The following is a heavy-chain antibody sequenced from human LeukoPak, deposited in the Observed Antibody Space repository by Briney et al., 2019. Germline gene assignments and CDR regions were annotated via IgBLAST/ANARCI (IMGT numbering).Heavy chain of an antibody. CDR1: GFTFSSYA. CDR2: ISYDGSNK. J-gene: IGHJ4*02. D-gene: IGHD3-16*01. CDR3: AREGGKYYFDY. V-gene: IGHV3-30-3*01. Sequence: PGRSLRLSCAASGFTFSSYAMHWVRQAPGKGLEWVAVISYDGSNKYYADSVKGRFTISRDNSKNTLYLQMNSLRAEDTAVYYCAREGGKYYFDYWGQGTLVPLSS.